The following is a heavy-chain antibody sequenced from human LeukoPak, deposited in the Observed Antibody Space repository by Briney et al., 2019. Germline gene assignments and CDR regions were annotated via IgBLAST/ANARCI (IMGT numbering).Heavy chain of an antibody. D-gene: IGHD3-10*01. CDR3: ARVDYYGSGSPSGMDV. V-gene: IGHV3-48*03. CDR1: GFTFSSYE. J-gene: IGHJ6*04. CDR2: ISSSGSTI. Sequence: GGSLRLSCAASGFTFSSYEMNWVRQAPGKGLEWVSYISSSGSTIYYADSVKGRFTISRGNAKNSLYLQMNSLRAEDTAVYYCARVDYYGSGSPSGMDVWGKGTTVTVSS.